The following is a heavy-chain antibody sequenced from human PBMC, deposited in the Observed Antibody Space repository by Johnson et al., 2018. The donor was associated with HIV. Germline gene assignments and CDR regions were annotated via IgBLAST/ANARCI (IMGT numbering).Heavy chain of an antibody. CDR1: GFTVSSNY. CDR2: INWNGGST. Sequence: VQLVESGGGLIQPGGSLRLSCAASGFTVSSNYMTWVRPAPGKGLEWVSGINWNGGSTGYADSVKGRFTISRDNAKNSLYLQMNSLRAEDTALYYCARDRDVWGKGAFDIWGQGTMVTVSS. V-gene: IGHV3-20*04. J-gene: IGHJ3*02. D-gene: IGHD3-16*01. CDR3: ARDRDVWGKGAFDI.